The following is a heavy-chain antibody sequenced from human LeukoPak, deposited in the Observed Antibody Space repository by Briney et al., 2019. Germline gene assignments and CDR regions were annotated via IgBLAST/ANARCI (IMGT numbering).Heavy chain of an antibody. Sequence: GASVKVSCKASGYTFTSYYMHWVRQAPGQGLEWMGVINPSGGSTSYAQKFQGRVTMTRDTSASTVYMELSSLRSEDTAVYYCARDHGDSRSWTNIDYWGQGTTVTVSS. CDR3: ARDHGDSRSWTNIDY. CDR1: GYTFTSYY. V-gene: IGHV1-46*01. J-gene: IGHJ4*03. D-gene: IGHD6-13*01. CDR2: INPSGGST.